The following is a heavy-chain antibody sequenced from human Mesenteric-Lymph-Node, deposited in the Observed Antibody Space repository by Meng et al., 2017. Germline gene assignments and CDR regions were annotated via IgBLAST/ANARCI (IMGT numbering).Heavy chain of an antibody. J-gene: IGHJ4*02. Sequence: QLQEPGPGLVKPSQTLSLTCTVSGGSISSGDYEWSWIRQHPGKGLEWIGYIYYSGSTYYNPSLKSRVTMSVDNSKNQFSLKLNSMTAADTAVYYCARDPTGGEDHQRVWGQGTLVTVSS. CDR1: GGSISSGDYE. D-gene: IGHD1-14*01. CDR3: ARDPTGGEDHQRV. CDR2: IYYSGST. V-gene: IGHV4-31*03.